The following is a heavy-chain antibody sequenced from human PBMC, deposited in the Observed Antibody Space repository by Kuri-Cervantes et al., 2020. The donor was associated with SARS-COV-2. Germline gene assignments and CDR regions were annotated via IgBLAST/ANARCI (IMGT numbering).Heavy chain of an antibody. CDR1: GGSISSYY. CDR3: ARYFYYDSSGYYNAFDI. CDR2: IYYSGST. D-gene: IGHD3-22*01. Sequence: SETLSLTCTVSGGSISSYYWSWIRQPPGKGLEWIGYIYYSGSTNYNPSLKSRVTVSVGTSKNQFSLKLSFVTAADTAVYYCARYFYYDSSGYYNAFDIWGQGTMVTVSS. V-gene: IGHV4-59*01. J-gene: IGHJ3*02.